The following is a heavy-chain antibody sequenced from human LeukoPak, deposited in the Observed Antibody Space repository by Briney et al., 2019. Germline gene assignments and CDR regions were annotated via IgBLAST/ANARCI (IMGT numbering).Heavy chain of an antibody. V-gene: IGHV4-39*07. CDR1: GDSISSTNYY. CDR2: VFNSGGT. Sequence: SETLSLTCTVSGDSISSTNYYWAWIRQPPGKGLEWIGTVFNSGGTYYNPSLRSRVTISINTSNNQFFLNLTSVTAADTAVYYCAREQWLEPQPQWVPAWGQGTLVTVSS. D-gene: IGHD6-19*01. J-gene: IGHJ5*02. CDR3: AREQWLEPQPQWVPA.